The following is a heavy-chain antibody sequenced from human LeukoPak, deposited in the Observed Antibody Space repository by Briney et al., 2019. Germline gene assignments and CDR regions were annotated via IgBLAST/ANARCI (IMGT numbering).Heavy chain of an antibody. CDR1: GGSITNSF. CDR3: ARDRRWEQLHAFDI. CDR2: VDYSEKT. V-gene: IGHV4-59*01. J-gene: IGHJ3*02. D-gene: IGHD1-26*01. Sequence: SETLSLTCTVAGGSITNSFWSWIRQPPGKCLGWIAYVDYSEKTNYNPPLKNRLTISLDTSKNQFSLVPSSVTAADTAVYYCARDRRWEQLHAFDIWGQGTMVTVSS.